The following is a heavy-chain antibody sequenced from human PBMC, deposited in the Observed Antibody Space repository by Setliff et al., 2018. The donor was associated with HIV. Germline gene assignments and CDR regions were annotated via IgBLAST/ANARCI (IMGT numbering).Heavy chain of an antibody. J-gene: IGHJ6*02. CDR2: ISSSGST. CDR1: GDSISSGNYY. V-gene: IGHV4-39*07. Sequence: SETLSLTCTVSGDSISSGNYYWGWIRQSPGRGLEWIGSISSSGSTTYHPSLRSRVTVSAATSKNQFSLKLSSVTAADTAVYYCARAHAPIVLNYYYYGMDVWGQGTTVTVSS. D-gene: IGHD2-8*01. CDR3: ARAHAPIVLNYYYYGMDV.